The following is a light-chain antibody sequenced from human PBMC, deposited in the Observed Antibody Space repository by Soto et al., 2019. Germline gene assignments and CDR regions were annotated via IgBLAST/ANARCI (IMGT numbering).Light chain of an antibody. CDR3: QQSYSTPFT. Sequence: DIQMTQSPSSLSASVGDRVTITCRASQSNSSYLIWYQQKPGKAPKLLIYAASSLQSGVPSRFSGSGSGTEFTLTISSLQPEDFATYYCQQSYSTPFTFGPGTRLEIK. CDR2: AAS. V-gene: IGKV1-39*01. CDR1: QSNSSY. J-gene: IGKJ5*01.